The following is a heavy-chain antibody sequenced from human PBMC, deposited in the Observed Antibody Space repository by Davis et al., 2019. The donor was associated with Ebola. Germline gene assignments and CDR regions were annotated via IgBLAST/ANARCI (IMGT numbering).Heavy chain of an antibody. CDR1: GFTFSSYG. Sequence: GESLKISCAASGFTFSSYGMHWVRQAPGKGLEWVAVIWYDGSNKYYADSVKGRFTISRDNAKNSLYLQMNSLTVDDTAFYYCAARYCTSTKCQAFEYGGQGTLVTVSS. D-gene: IGHD2-8*01. J-gene: IGHJ4*02. V-gene: IGHV3-33*03. CDR3: AARYCTSTKCQAFEY. CDR2: IWYDGSNK.